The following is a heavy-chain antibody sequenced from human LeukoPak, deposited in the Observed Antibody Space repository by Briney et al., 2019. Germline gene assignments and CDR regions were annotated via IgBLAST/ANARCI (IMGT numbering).Heavy chain of an antibody. CDR3: ARHSSYYGSGSQPFDP. V-gene: IGHV5-51*01. CDR1: GSSFTSYW. Sequence: GESLQISCQGSGSSFTSYWIGWVRQMPGKGLEWMGIIYPGDSDTRYSPSFQGQVTISADKSISTAYLQWSSLKASDTAMYYCARHSSYYGSGSQPFDPWGQGTLVTVSS. D-gene: IGHD3-10*01. CDR2: IYPGDSDT. J-gene: IGHJ5*02.